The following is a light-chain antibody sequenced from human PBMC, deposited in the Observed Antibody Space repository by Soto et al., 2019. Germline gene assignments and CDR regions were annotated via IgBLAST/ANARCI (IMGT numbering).Light chain of an antibody. CDR1: SGHSSYI. Sequence: QPVLTQSSSASASVGYSVKLTCTLSSGHSSYIIAWHQQQPGKAPRYLIKLEGSGSYNKGSGVPDRFSGSSSGADRYLTISTLQFEDEADYYCETWDSNTHTVFGGGTKLTVL. V-gene: IGLV4-60*02. CDR2: LEGSGSY. J-gene: IGLJ3*02. CDR3: ETWDSNTHTV.